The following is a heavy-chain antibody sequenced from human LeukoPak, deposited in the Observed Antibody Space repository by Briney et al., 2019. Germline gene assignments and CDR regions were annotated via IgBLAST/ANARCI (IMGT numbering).Heavy chain of an antibody. CDR1: GGSVSGYY. CDR2: IYYSGST. Sequence: SETLSLTCTVSGGSVSGYYWSWIRQPPGKGLEWIGHIYYSGSTNYNPSLKSRVTISVDTSKNQLSLRLSSVTAVDTAVYYCARSKWELRRRGAFDTWNQGTMVTVSS. V-gene: IGHV4-59*02. J-gene: IGHJ3*02. CDR3: ARSKWELRRRGAFDT. D-gene: IGHD1-26*01.